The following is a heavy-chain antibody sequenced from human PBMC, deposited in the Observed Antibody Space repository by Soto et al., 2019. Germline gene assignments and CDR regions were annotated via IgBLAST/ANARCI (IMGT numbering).Heavy chain of an antibody. CDR3: ARGLPLTMDY. CDR1: GYTFTSYA. V-gene: IGHV1-3*01. Sequence: GASVTVSCKASGYTFTSYAMHWVRQAPGQRLEWMGWINAGNGNTKYSQRFQGRVTITRDTSASTAYMELSSLRSEDTAVFYCARGLPLTMDYWGQGTLVTVSS. J-gene: IGHJ4*02. D-gene: IGHD2-15*01. CDR2: INAGNGNT.